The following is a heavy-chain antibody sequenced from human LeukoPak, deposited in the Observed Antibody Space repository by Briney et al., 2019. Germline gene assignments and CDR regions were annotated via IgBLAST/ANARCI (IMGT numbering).Heavy chain of an antibody. V-gene: IGHV1-46*01. Sequence: ASVKVSCKASGYTFTNYYIHCVRQAPGQGLEWIGIINPSGSSTSYAQKFQGRVTMTRDTSTSTVYMELSSLRSEDTAVYYCAGGTTNTKGAFDMWGQGTMVTVSS. CDR2: INPSGSST. CDR1: GYTFTNYY. J-gene: IGHJ3*02. D-gene: IGHD2-8*01. CDR3: AGGTTNTKGAFDM.